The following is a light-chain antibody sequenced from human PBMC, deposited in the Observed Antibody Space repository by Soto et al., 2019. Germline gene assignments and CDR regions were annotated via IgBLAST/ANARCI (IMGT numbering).Light chain of an antibody. V-gene: IGLV2-14*01. CDR3: SSYTSSSTLDVV. CDR2: DVS. CDR1: SSDVGGYNY. J-gene: IGLJ2*01. Sequence: HCALTQPASVSGSPGQSITISCTGTSSDVGGYNYVSWYQQHPGKAPKLMIYDVSNRPSGVSNRFSGSKSGNTASLTISGLQAEDEADYYCSSYTSSSTLDVVFGGGTKLTVL.